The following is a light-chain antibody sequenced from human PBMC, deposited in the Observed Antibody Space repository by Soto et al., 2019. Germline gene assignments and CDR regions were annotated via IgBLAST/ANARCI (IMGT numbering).Light chain of an antibody. CDR2: RNN. Sequence: QSVLTQPPSASGTPGQRVTISCSGSSSNIGSNYVYWYQQLPGTAPKLLIYRNNQRPSGVPDRFSGSKSGTSASLAISGLLSEYEADYYCAAWDDSLSGYVFGTGTKLTVL. CDR3: AAWDDSLSGYV. CDR1: SSNIGSNY. V-gene: IGLV1-47*01. J-gene: IGLJ1*01.